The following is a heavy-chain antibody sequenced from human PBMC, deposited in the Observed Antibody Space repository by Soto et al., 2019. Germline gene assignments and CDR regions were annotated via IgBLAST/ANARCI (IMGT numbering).Heavy chain of an antibody. CDR3: ARVAPGVYYDILTGYYQSPCYFDY. D-gene: IGHD3-9*01. CDR2: IKQDGSKK. CDR1: GFTFSSYW. Sequence: PGGSLRLSCAASGFTFSSYWMSWVRQAPGKGLEWVANIKQDGSKKYYVDSVKGRFTISRDNAKNSLYLQMNSLRAEDTAVYYCARVAPGVYYDILTGYYQSPCYFDYWGQGTLVTVSS. V-gene: IGHV3-7*01. J-gene: IGHJ4*02.